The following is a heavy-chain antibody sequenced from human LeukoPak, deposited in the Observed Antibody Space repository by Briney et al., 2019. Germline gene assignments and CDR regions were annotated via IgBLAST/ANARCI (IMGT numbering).Heavy chain of an antibody. D-gene: IGHD3-3*01. Sequence: GGSLRLSCAASGFTFSSYSMNWVRQAPGEGLEWVSSISSSSSYIYYADSVKGRFTISRDNAENSLYLQMNSLRAEDTAVYYCARGRFLEGSYDFQHWGQGTLVTVSS. CDR1: GFTFSSYS. V-gene: IGHV3-21*01. CDR3: ARGRFLEGSYDFQH. J-gene: IGHJ1*01. CDR2: ISSSSSYI.